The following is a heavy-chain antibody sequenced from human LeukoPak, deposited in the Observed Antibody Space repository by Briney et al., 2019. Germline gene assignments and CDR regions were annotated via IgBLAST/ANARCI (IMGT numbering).Heavy chain of an antibody. CDR3: ATGLDYGGHFNYYGMDV. Sequence: PGGSLRLSCAASGFTVSSNYMSWVRQAPGKGLEWVSLIYSCSSTYYADSVKGRFTISRDNAKNSLYLQMSSLRAEDTAVYYCATGLDYGGHFNYYGMDVWGQGTTVTVS. D-gene: IGHD4-23*01. CDR2: IYSCSST. CDR1: GFTVSSNY. J-gene: IGHJ6*02. V-gene: IGHV3-66*01.